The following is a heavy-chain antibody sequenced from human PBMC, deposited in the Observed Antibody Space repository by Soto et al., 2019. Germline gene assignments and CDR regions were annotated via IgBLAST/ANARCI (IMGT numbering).Heavy chain of an antibody. V-gene: IGHV3-64*01. Sequence: GGSLRLSCAASGFTLSGYAMDWVRQAPGKGLEYVSGISSNGVGTYYANTVQGRFTISRDNSKNTVNLQMGSLRPEDMAVYYCARRARPDFYYMDVWGKGTTVTVS. CDR2: ISSNGVGT. CDR1: GFTLSGYA. CDR3: ARRARPDFYYMDV. D-gene: IGHD6-6*01. J-gene: IGHJ6*03.